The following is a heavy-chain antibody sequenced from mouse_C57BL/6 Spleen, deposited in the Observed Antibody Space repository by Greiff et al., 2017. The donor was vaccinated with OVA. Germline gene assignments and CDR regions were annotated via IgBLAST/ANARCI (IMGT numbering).Heavy chain of an antibody. CDR1: GFTFSSYA. CDR2: ISSGGDYI. D-gene: IGHD1-1*01. CDR3: TRDPTTVVAARAMDY. Sequence: EVMLVESGEGLVKPGGSLILSCAASGFTFSSYAMSWVRQTPEKRLEWVAYISSGGDYIYYADTVKGRFTISRDNARNTLYLQMSSLKSEDTAMYYCTRDPTTVVAARAMDYWGQGTSVTVSS. V-gene: IGHV5-9-1*02. J-gene: IGHJ4*01.